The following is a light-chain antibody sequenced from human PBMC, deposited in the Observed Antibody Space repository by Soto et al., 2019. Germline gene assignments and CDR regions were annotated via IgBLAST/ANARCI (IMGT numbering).Light chain of an antibody. J-gene: IGKJ1*01. CDR2: DAS. CDR1: QSVGSN. V-gene: IGKV3D-15*01. Sequence: EIMMTQSQATLPVSPGQIVTLSCSASQSVGSNLAWYQQTPGQAPRLLIYDASKRATGIPARFSGSGFGTDFTLTISSLQSEDFAVYYCQKYNNWPWKCGQGTKGDIK. CDR3: QKYNNWPWK.